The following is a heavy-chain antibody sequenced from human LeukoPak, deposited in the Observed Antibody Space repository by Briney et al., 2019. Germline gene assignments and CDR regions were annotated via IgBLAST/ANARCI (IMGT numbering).Heavy chain of an antibody. J-gene: IGHJ2*01. CDR3: ARASRYFDL. Sequence: GGSLRLSCAASGLTFSNYWMTWVRQAPGKGLEWVANINQDGRDKYYVDAVRGRFTISRDNAKNSLFLQMNSLRAEDTAVYYCARASRYFDLWGRGTLVTVSS. CDR1: GLTFSNYW. CDR2: INQDGRDK. V-gene: IGHV3-7*01.